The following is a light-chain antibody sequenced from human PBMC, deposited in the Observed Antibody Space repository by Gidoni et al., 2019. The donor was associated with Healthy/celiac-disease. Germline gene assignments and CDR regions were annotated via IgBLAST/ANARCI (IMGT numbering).Light chain of an antibody. CDR3: QQDYNLPPIT. J-gene: IGKJ5*01. CDR1: QSVSSSY. V-gene: IGKV3D-7*01. Sequence: PGERVTLSCRASQSVSSSYLTWYQQKPGQAPRLLIYGASTRATSIPARFSGSGSGTDFTLTISSLQPEDFAVYYCQQDYNLPPITFXQXTRLEIK. CDR2: GAS.